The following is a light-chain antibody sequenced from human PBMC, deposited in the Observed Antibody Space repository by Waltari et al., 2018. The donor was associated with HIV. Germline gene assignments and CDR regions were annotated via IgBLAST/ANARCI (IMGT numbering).Light chain of an antibody. Sequence: QSVLTQPPSASGTPGQRVTISCSGSISDIGRTTVNWYQQLPGTAPKLLIYSNDQRPSGVPDRFSGSKSGTSASLAISGLRSEDEADYYCATWDDSLDGPMFGGGTKLTVL. CDR1: ISDIGRTT. CDR2: SND. V-gene: IGLV1-44*01. CDR3: ATWDDSLDGPM. J-gene: IGLJ3*02.